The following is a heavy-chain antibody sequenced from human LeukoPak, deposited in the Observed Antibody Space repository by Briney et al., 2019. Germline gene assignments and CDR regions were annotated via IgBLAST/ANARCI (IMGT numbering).Heavy chain of an antibody. V-gene: IGHV3-49*04. CDR2: IRSKAYGGTT. CDR3: TRDYDFWSGYGAFDI. J-gene: IGHJ3*02. CDR1: GFTFGDYA. D-gene: IGHD3-3*01. Sequence: GGSLRLSCTASGFTFGDYAMSWVRQAPGKGLEWVGFIRSKAYGGTTEYAASVKGRFTISRDDSKSIAYLQMNSLKTEDTAVYYCTRDYDFWSGYGAFDIWGQGTMVTVSS.